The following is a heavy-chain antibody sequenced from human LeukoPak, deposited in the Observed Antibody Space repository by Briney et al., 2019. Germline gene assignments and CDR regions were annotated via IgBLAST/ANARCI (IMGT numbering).Heavy chain of an antibody. Sequence: GGSLRLSCAASGFTFSSYAMSWVRQAPGKGLEWVSAISGSDGSTYYADSVKGRFTISRDNSKNTLYLQMNSLRAEDTAVYYCAKDPGGYCSGGSCYVWGQGTLVTVSS. V-gene: IGHV3-23*01. J-gene: IGHJ4*02. CDR3: AKDPGGYCSGGSCYV. D-gene: IGHD2-15*01. CDR2: ISGSDGST. CDR1: GFTFSSYA.